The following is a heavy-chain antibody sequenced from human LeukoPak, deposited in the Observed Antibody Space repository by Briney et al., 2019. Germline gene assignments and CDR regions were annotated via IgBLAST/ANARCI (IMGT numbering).Heavy chain of an antibody. Sequence: GESLTISCKGSGYSFSNYWIGWVRQMPGKGLEWVGIIYPGDSNTRYSPSFQGQLTISADRSISTAYLQWSSLKASDTAIYYCARQPLVRDCGGDCEFDYWGQGTLVSVSS. J-gene: IGHJ4*02. CDR1: GYSFSNYW. V-gene: IGHV5-51*01. CDR3: ARQPLVRDCGGDCEFDY. CDR2: IYPGDSNT. D-gene: IGHD2-21*02.